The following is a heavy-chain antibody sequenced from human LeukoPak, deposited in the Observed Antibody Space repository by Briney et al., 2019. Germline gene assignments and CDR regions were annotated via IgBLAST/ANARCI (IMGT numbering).Heavy chain of an antibody. Sequence: GRSLRLSYAASGFSFSNYGMHWVRQAPGKGLEWVAVISYDTSNKYYAASVKGRFTISRDNAKNSLYLQMNSLRAEDTAVYYCARSRRPPDYWGQGTLVTVSS. J-gene: IGHJ4*02. V-gene: IGHV3-30*03. CDR3: ARSRRPPDY. CDR1: GFSFSNYG. CDR2: ISYDTSNK.